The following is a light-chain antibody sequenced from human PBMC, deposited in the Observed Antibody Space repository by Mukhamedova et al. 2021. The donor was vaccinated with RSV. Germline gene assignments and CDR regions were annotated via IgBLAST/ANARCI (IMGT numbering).Light chain of an antibody. CDR3: QQYISSPLT. V-gene: IGKV3D-20*01. Sequence: RLLIYDTSSRATGIPDRFSGSGSGTDFTLTISRLEPEDFEVYYCQQYISSPLTFGGGTKVEIK. CDR2: DTS. J-gene: IGKJ4*01.